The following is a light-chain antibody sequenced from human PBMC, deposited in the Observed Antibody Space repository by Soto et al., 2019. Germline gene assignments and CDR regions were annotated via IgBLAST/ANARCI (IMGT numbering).Light chain of an antibody. J-gene: IGLJ1*01. Sequence: QSVLTQPASVSGSPGQSITISCTGTSSDVGGYNYVSWYQQHPGKAPKLMIYEVSNRPSGVSNRFSGSKSGNTASLTISGLQAEDEADYYCSSYISSSTLYVFXTGTKVTVL. V-gene: IGLV2-14*01. CDR1: SSDVGGYNY. CDR3: SSYISSSTLYV. CDR2: EVS.